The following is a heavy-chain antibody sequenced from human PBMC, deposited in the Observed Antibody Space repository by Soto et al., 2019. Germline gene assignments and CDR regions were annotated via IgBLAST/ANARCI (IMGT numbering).Heavy chain of an antibody. J-gene: IGHJ6*02. D-gene: IGHD3-3*01. CDR1: GYSFTSYW. Sequence: GAPLKISCRGCGYSFTSYWISWVRKMHGNGQEWMGRIDPCDSYTNYSPSFQGHVTISADKSISTAYLQWSRLKASNTAMYYCARHEKPSGYYYYYGMDVCGQGTTVTVSS. V-gene: IGHV5-10-1*01. CDR2: IDPCDSYT. CDR3: ARHEKPSGYYYYYGMDV.